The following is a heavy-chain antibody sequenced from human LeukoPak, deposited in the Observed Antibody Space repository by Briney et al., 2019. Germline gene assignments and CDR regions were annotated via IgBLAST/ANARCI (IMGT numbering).Heavy chain of an antibody. CDR2: IYYSGST. D-gene: IGHD6-13*01. J-gene: IGHJ5*02. CDR1: GGSISSSSYY. CDR3: ARHVRKRGIAAAGSPGWFDP. V-gene: IGHV4-39*01. Sequence: SETLSLTCTVSGGSISSSSYYWGWIRQPPGKGLEWIGSIYYSGSTYFNPSLKSRVTISVDTSKNQFSLKLNSVTAADTAVYYCARHVRKRGIAAAGSPGWFDPWGQGTLVTVSS.